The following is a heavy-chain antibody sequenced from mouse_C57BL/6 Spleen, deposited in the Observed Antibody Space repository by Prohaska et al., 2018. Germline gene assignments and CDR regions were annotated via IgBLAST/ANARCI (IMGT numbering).Heavy chain of an antibody. Sequence: QIQLVQSGPELKKPGETVKISCKASGYTFTTYGMSWVKQAPGKGLKWMGWINTYSGVPTYADDFKGRFAFSLETSASTAYLQINNLKNEDTATYFCARYDSMYYFDYWGQGTTLTVSS. D-gene: IGHD2-10*02. CDR3: ARYDSMYYFDY. CDR2: INTYSGVP. V-gene: IGHV9-3*01. CDR1: GYTFTTYG. J-gene: IGHJ2*01.